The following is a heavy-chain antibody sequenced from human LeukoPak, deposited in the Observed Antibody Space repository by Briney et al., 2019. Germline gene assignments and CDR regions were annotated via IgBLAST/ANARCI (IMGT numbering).Heavy chain of an antibody. Sequence: GGSLRLSCAASGFTFSSSWIHWVRQAPGKGLVWVSRINGDGSSTTYADSVKGRFTISRDNAKNTLYLQMNSLRAEDTAVYYCARAAVTTASSFDYWGQGTLVTVSS. J-gene: IGHJ4*02. CDR1: GFTFSSSW. V-gene: IGHV3-74*01. D-gene: IGHD4-17*01. CDR3: ARAAVTTASSFDY. CDR2: INGDGSST.